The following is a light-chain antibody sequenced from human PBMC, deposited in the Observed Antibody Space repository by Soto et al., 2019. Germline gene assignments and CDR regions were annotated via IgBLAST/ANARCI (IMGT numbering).Light chain of an antibody. CDR1: SSDIGGYNY. CDR3: SSYAGSNNFV. CDR2: EVS. V-gene: IGLV2-8*01. J-gene: IGLJ1*01. Sequence: QSALTQPPSASGSPGQSVTISCTGTSSDIGGYNYVSWYQQHPGKAPKVMIYEVSKRPSGVPDRFSGSKSGNTASLTVSGLQAEDEADYYCSSYAGSNNFVFGTETKLTVL.